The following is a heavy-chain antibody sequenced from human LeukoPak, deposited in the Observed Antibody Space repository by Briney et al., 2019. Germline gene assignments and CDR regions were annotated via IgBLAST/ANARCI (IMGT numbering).Heavy chain of an antibody. CDR1: GFTFSSHL. D-gene: IGHD6-19*01. V-gene: IGHV3-74*01. CDR2: ISSDGTYT. CDR3: AKDRGPYSSGWYVFAY. J-gene: IGHJ4*02. Sequence: GGSLRLSCAASGFTFSSHLMHWVRQAPGKGLVWVSRISSDGTYTNYADSVKGRFTISRDNSKNTLYLQMNSLRAEDTAVYYCAKDRGPYSSGWYVFAYWGQGTLVTVSS.